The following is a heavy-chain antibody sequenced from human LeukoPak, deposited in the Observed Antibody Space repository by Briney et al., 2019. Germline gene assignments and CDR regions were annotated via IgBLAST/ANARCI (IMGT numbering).Heavy chain of an antibody. CDR2: IKSDGST. D-gene: IGHD3-22*01. CDR1: GFTFSSYW. CDR3: ARAPSEIGGYYPEYFRH. J-gene: IGHJ1*01. V-gene: IGHV3-74*01. Sequence: GGSLRLSCAASGFTFSSYWMHWVRQAPGKGLVWVSRIKSDGSTRYADSVKGRFTISRDNAKNTVSLQMNSLRAEDTGVYYCARAPSEIGGYYPEYFRHWGQGTLITVSS.